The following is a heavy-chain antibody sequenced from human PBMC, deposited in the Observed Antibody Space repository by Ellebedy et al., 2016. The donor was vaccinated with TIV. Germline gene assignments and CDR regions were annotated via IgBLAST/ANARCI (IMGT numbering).Heavy chain of an antibody. CDR2: ITHRGST. V-gene: IGHV4-34*01. CDR3: ARGLARDY. Sequence: MPSETLSLTCAVYGGSLSGYYWSWIRQLPGKGLEWIGEITHRGSTNYNPSLKSRVTISVDTSKNQFSLNLSSVTAADTAVYYCARGLARDYWGQGTLVTVSS. CDR1: GGSLSGYY. J-gene: IGHJ4*02.